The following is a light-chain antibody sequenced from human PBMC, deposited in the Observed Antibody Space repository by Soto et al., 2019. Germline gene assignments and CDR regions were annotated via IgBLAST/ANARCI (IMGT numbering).Light chain of an antibody. CDR3: QQRSNGPLT. Sequence: EIVLTQSPATLSLSPGERVTLSCRASRSVSSYFAWYQQKPGQAPRLLIYDASNRATGIPARFSGSGSGTDFTHTISSLEPEDFAVYYCQQRSNGPLTFGQGTRLEIK. CDR1: RSVSSY. J-gene: IGKJ5*01. CDR2: DAS. V-gene: IGKV3-11*01.